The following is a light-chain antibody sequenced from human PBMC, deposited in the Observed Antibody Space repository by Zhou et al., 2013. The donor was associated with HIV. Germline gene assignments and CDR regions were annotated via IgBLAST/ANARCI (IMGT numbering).Light chain of an antibody. J-gene: IGKJ1*01. CDR2: AAS. CDR1: QGISTW. CDR3: QQSYSSPPT. V-gene: IGKV1-12*01. Sequence: DIQMTQSPSSVSASVGDRITITCRSSQGISTWLAWYQQKPGKSPKLLIYAASTLESGVPSRFSGSGSGTDFTLTISSLQPEDFATYYCQQSYSSPPTFGQGTKVNLK.